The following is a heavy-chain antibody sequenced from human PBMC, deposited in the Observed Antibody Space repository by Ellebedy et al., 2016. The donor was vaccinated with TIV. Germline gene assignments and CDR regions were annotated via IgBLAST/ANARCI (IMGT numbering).Heavy chain of an antibody. Sequence: GESLKISCATSGFTFSSYALSWVRQAPGKGLEWVSTISGAAYSTSYAASVKGRFTISRDNSKNTLYLQMSSLRAEDTAVYYCAKSPQAWELCDSWGQGTLVTVSS. CDR1: GFTFSSYA. V-gene: IGHV3-23*01. CDR3: AKSPQAWELCDS. J-gene: IGHJ5*02. D-gene: IGHD1-26*01. CDR2: ISGAAYST.